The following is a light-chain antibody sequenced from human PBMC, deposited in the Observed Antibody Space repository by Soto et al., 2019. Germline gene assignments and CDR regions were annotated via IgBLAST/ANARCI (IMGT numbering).Light chain of an antibody. Sequence: QSVLTQPPSAYGTPGQRVTISFSGSSSNIGSNYVYWYQQLPGTAPKLLIYRNNQRPSGVPDRFSGSKSGTSASLAISGLRSEDEADYYCAAWDDSLSVVVFGGGTKLTVL. J-gene: IGLJ2*01. V-gene: IGLV1-47*01. CDR1: SSNIGSNY. CDR3: AAWDDSLSVVV. CDR2: RNN.